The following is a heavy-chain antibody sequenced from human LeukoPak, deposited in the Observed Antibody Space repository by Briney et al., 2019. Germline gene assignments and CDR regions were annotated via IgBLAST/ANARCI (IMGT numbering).Heavy chain of an antibody. D-gene: IGHD6-19*01. V-gene: IGHV3-30*03. CDR1: GFTFSSYG. J-gene: IGHJ1*01. CDR2: ISYDGSNK. Sequence: GRSLRLSCAASGFTFSSYGMHWVRQAPGKGLEWVAVISYDGSNKYYADSVKGRFTISRDNSKNTLYLQMNSLRIDDTAVYYCARVAVEGREFFQHWGQGTLVTVSS. CDR3: ARVAVEGREFFQH.